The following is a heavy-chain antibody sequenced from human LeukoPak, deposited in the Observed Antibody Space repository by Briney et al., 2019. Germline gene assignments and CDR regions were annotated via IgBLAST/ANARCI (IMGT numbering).Heavy chain of an antibody. CDR1: GFTFSSYA. V-gene: IGHV3-23*01. J-gene: IGHJ4*02. Sequence: GGSLRLSCAASGFTFSSYAMSWVRQAPGKALEWVSAFSGSGGSTYYAASVKGRFTISRDNYKNTLYLQMNSLRAEDTAVYYCAKDHGRYYDSSGPPHYWGQGTLVTVSS. CDR2: FSGSGGST. D-gene: IGHD3-22*01. CDR3: AKDHGRYYDSSGPPHY.